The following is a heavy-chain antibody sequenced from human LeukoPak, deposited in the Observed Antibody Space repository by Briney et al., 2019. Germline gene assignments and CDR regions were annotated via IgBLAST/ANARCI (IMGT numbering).Heavy chain of an antibody. Sequence: SETLSLTCAVYGGSFSGYFWSWIRQPPGKGLEWIGEIYHSGSTNYNPSLKSRVTISVDTSKNQFSLKLSSVTAADTAVYYCARHGRATSMAYFDYWGQGTLVTVSS. J-gene: IGHJ4*02. CDR2: IYHSGST. D-gene: IGHD5-18*01. CDR3: ARHGRATSMAYFDY. V-gene: IGHV4-34*01. CDR1: GGSFSGYF.